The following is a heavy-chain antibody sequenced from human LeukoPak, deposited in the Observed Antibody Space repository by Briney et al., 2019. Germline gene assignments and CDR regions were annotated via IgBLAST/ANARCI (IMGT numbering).Heavy chain of an antibody. V-gene: IGHV3-23*01. CDR1: GFTFSSYA. Sequence: GGSLRLSCAASGFTFSSYAMSWVRQAPGKGLEWVSAISGSGGSTYYADSVKGRFTISRDNSKNTLYLQMNSLRAEDTAVYYCAKVLIASPSLDGYNDSGYFDYWGQGTLVTVSS. CDR3: AKVLIASPSLDGYNDSGYFDY. CDR2: ISGSGGST. J-gene: IGHJ4*02. D-gene: IGHD5-24*01.